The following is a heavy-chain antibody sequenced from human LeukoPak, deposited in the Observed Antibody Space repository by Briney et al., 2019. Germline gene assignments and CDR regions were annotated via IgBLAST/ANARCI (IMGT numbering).Heavy chain of an antibody. D-gene: IGHD3-22*01. Sequence: ASVKVSCKASGYTFTSSDINWVRQASGQGLEWMGWMNPNSGNTGYAQKFRGRVAMTKNTSINTAYMELSSLRSDDTAVYYCARGYYHSSAYYFDYWGQGSLVTVSS. CDR1: GYTFTSSD. CDR2: MNPNSGNT. V-gene: IGHV1-8*01. J-gene: IGHJ4*02. CDR3: ARGYYHSSAYYFDY.